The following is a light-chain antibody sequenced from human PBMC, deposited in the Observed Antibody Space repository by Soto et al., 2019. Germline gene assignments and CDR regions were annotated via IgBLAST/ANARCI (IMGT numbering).Light chain of an antibody. CDR2: EVN. Sequence: QSALTQPPSASGSPGQSVTISCTGTSSDVGGYNYVSWYQQHPGKAPKLMIYEVNKRPSGVPDRFSGSKSDNTASLTVSGLQAEDEAYYYCSSYAGSNYFIFGGGTKVTVI. J-gene: IGLJ2*01. V-gene: IGLV2-8*01. CDR3: SSYAGSNYFI. CDR1: SSDVGGYNY.